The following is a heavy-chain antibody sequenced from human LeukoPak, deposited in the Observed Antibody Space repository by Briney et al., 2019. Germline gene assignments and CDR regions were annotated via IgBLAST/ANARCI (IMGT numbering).Heavy chain of an antibody. V-gene: IGHV3-23*01. CDR1: GFTFSTYA. CDR3: ARGYCSGGSCYPRGAFDM. Sequence: PGGSLRLSCAASGFTFSTYAMNWVRQAPGKGLEWASGIRGSGAFTYYADSVKGRFTISRDNSKNTLFLQINSLRAEDTAVYYCARGYCSGGSCYPRGAFDMWGQGTMVTVSS. CDR2: IRGSGAFT. D-gene: IGHD2-15*01. J-gene: IGHJ3*02.